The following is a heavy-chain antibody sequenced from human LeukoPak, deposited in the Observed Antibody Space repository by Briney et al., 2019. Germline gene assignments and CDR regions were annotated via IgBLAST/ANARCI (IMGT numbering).Heavy chain of an antibody. V-gene: IGHV3-23*01. Sequence: GGSLRLSCAASGFTFNSYSMVWVRQAPGKGLEWVSAISGSGGSTYYADSVKGRFTISRDNSKNTLYLQMNSLGAEDTAVYYCARLNFGDDYWGQGTLVTVSS. CDR1: GFTFNSYS. CDR3: ARLNFGDDY. CDR2: ISGSGGST. D-gene: IGHD4-17*01. J-gene: IGHJ4*02.